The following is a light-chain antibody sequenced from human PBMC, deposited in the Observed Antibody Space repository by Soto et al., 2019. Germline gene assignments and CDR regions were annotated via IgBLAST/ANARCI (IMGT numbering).Light chain of an antibody. Sequence: DIVLTQSPCTLSLSPGAIATLSCRASQTIRTASLAWYQHRPGQAPRLIIFGASSRATGIPDRFSGTGSGTDCTLTISRLEPEDVTVYYCQQYGNSPWTFGQGTKVDIK. V-gene: IGKV3-20*01. CDR1: QTIRTAS. CDR3: QQYGNSPWT. CDR2: GAS. J-gene: IGKJ1*01.